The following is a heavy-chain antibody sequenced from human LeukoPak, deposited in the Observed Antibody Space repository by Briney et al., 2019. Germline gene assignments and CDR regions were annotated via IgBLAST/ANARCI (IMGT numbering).Heavy chain of an antibody. Sequence: GESLKISCKGSGYSFTSYWIGWVRQMPGKGLERMGIIYPGDSDTRYSPSFQGQVTISADKSISTAYLQWSSLKASDTAMYYCARSRASFSGYYNYWGQGTLVTVSS. D-gene: IGHD3-22*01. CDR3: ARSRASFSGYYNY. CDR2: IYPGDSDT. V-gene: IGHV5-51*01. J-gene: IGHJ4*02. CDR1: GYSFTSYW.